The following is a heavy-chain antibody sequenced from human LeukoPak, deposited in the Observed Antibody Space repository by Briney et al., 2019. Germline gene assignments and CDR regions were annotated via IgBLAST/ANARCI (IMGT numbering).Heavy chain of an antibody. CDR3: ARDRIVGQTYYFDH. V-gene: IGHV3-33*01. J-gene: IGHJ4*02. D-gene: IGHD1-26*01. CDR2: VWYDGSNK. Sequence: GGSLRLSCAASGFILSSYGMHWVRQARGRGLEWVAGVWYDGSNKNYADSVKGRFTISRDDYKKTLYLEMNSLRVEDTAVYYCARDRIVGQTYYFDHWGQGSLVTVSS. CDR1: GFILSSYG.